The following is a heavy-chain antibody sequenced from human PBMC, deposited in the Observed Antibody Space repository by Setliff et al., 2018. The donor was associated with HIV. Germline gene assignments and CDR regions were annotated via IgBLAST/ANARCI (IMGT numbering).Heavy chain of an antibody. J-gene: IGHJ3*02. D-gene: IGHD3-22*01. CDR1: GGSISSSDYY. CDR3: ARFTDTYDSSGYYYEGHAFDI. CDR2: INHSGST. V-gene: IGHV4-39*07. Sequence: PSETLSLTCTVSGGSISSSDYYWGWIRQPPGKGLEWIGEINHSGSTNYNPSLKSRVTISVDTSKNQFSLKLSSVTAADTAVYYCARFTDTYDSSGYYYEGHAFDIWGQGTMVTVSS.